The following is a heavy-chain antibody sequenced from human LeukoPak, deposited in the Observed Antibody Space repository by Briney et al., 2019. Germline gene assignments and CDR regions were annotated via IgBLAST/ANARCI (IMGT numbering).Heavy chain of an antibody. Sequence: GGSLRLSCSASGFSFSDYFMGWIRQAPGQGLEWVSSTTSSGNTVYYADSVKGRFTISRDNGQKSLYLHMSGLRAEDTAVYYCARDLPQLGLFDYWGQGTLVTVSS. V-gene: IGHV3-11*04. CDR1: GFSFSDYF. CDR3: ARDLPQLGLFDY. J-gene: IGHJ4*02. CDR2: TTSSGNTV. D-gene: IGHD6-13*01.